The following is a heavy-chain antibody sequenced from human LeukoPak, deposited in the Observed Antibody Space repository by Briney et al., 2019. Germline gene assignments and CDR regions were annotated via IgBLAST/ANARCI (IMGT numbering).Heavy chain of an antibody. CDR3: ARYYYDSSGYSLRYYYYMDV. V-gene: IGHV1-8*03. J-gene: IGHJ6*03. CDR1: GYTFTSYD. Sequence: ASVKVSCKAPGYTFTSYDINWVRQATGQGLEWMGWMNPNSGNTGYAQKFQGRVTITRNTSISTAYMELSSLRSEDTAVYYCARYYYDSSGYSLRYYYYMDVWGKGTTVTVSS. D-gene: IGHD3-22*01. CDR2: MNPNSGNT.